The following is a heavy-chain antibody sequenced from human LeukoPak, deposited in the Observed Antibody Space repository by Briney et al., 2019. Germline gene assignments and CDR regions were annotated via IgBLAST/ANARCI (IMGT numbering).Heavy chain of an antibody. CDR3: ARSFGELEPERYYYYGMDV. Sequence: PGRSLRLSCAASGFTFSSYGMHWVRQAPGKGLEWVAVIWYDGSNKYYADSVKGRFTISRDDSKNTLYLQMNSLRAEDTAVYYCARSFGELEPERYYYYGMDVWGQGTTVTVSS. CDR1: GFTFSSYG. J-gene: IGHJ6*02. D-gene: IGHD1-1*01. CDR2: IWYDGSNK. V-gene: IGHV3-33*01.